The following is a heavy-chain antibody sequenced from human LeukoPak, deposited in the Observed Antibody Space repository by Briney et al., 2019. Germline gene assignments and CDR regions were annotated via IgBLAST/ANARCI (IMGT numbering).Heavy chain of an antibody. V-gene: IGHV1-24*01. Sequence: ASVKVSCKVSGYTLTELSMHWVRQAPGKGLEWMGGFDPEDGETIYAQKFQGRVTMTEDTSTDTAYMELSSLRSEDTAVYYCARVLGYGDRTRKYYFDYWGQGTLVTVSS. J-gene: IGHJ4*02. CDR2: FDPEDGET. CDR1: GYTLTELS. CDR3: ARVLGYGDRTRKYYFDY. D-gene: IGHD4-17*01.